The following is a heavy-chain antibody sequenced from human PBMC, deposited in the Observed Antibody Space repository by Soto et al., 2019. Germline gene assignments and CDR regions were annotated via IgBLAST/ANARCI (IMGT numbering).Heavy chain of an antibody. J-gene: IGHJ4*02. V-gene: IGHV4-59*04. D-gene: IGHD3-10*01. Sequence: SETLSLTCTVSGGSISSYYWSWIRQPPGKGLEWIGYIYYSGSTYYNPSLKSRVTISVDTSKNQSSLKLSSVTAADTAVYYCATWYYGSGSYYKGGFDYWGQGTLVTVS. CDR2: IYYSGST. CDR1: GGSISSYY. CDR3: ATWYYGSGSYYKGGFDY.